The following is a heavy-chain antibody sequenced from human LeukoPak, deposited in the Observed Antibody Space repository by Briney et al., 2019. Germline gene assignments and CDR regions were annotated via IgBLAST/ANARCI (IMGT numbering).Heavy chain of an antibody. V-gene: IGHV4-31*03. CDR3: ARSPLPWCSTSCNSFNP. Sequence: PSETLSLTCTVSGGSISSGVYYWSWIRQHPGKGLEWIGYIYYSGSTYYNPSLKSRVTISVDTSKNQFSLKLGSVTAAATAVYYCARSPLPWCSTSCNSFNPWGKGTLVTVSS. CDR1: GGSISSGVYY. CDR2: IYYSGST. J-gene: IGHJ5*02. D-gene: IGHD2-2*01.